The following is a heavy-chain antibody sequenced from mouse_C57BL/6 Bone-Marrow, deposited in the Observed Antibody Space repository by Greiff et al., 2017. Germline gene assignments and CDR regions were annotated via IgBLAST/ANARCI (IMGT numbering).Heavy chain of an antibody. D-gene: IGHD2-12*01. J-gene: IGHJ2*01. CDR2: ISSGGSYT. CDR3: ARQGYRSYFDY. Sequence: EVKLMESGGDLVKPGGSLKLSCAASGFTFSSYGMSWVRQTPDMRLEWVATISSGGSYTYYPDSVKGRFTISRDNAKNTLYLQMSSLKSEDTAMYYCARQGYRSYFDYWGQGTTLTVSS. V-gene: IGHV5-6*01. CDR1: GFTFSSYG.